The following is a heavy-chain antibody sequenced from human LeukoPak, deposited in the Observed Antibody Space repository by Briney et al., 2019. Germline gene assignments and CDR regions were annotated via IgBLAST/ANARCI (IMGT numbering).Heavy chain of an antibody. CDR3: ARAFSPYYVWGSYRSYPFNY. D-gene: IGHD3-16*02. V-gene: IGHV3-20*01. CDR1: GFTFSSYA. J-gene: IGHJ4*02. CDR2: INWNGGST. Sequence: GGSLRLSCAASGFTFSSYAMSWVRQAPGKGLEWVSGINWNGGSTGYADSVKGRFTISRDNAKNSLYLQMNSLRAEDTALYHCARAFSPYYVWGSYRSYPFNYWGQGTLVTVSS.